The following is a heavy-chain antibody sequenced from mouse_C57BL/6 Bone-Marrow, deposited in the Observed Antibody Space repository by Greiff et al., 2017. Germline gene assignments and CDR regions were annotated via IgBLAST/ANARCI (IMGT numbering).Heavy chain of an antibody. J-gene: IGHJ1*03. CDR2: INPSNGGT. D-gene: IGHD2-2*01. CDR3: GYYGYDGPCWYFDV. CDR1: GYTFTSYW. Sequence: QVQLQQPGTELVKPGASVKLSCKASGYTFTSYWMHWVKQRPGLGLEWIGNINPSNGGTNYNEKFKSKATLTVDKSSSTAYMQLSSLTSEDSAVYYCGYYGYDGPCWYFDVWGTGTTVTVSS. V-gene: IGHV1-53*01.